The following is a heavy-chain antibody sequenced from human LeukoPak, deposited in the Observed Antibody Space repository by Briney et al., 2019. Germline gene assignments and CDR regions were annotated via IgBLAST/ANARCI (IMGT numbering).Heavy chain of an antibody. CDR1: GFTLKNHW. CDR2: ISSSSSYI. J-gene: IGHJ4*02. Sequence: KSGGSLRLSCAASGFTLKNHWMHWVRQAPGKGLEWVSSISSSSSYIYYADSVKGRFTISRDNAKNSLYLQMNSLRAEDTAVYYCARDAGVVALDYWGQGTLVTVSS. CDR3: ARDAGVVALDY. V-gene: IGHV3-21*01. D-gene: IGHD2-15*01.